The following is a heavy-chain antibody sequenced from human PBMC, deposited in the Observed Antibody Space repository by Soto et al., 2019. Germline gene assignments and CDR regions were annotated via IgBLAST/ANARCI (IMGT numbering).Heavy chain of an antibody. CDR1: GFKFEEYA. CDR3: TKGTRYSYGYRDWFYS. D-gene: IGHD5-18*01. J-gene: IGHJ5*01. CDR2: ISWNGGSL. V-gene: IGHV3-9*01. Sequence: PGGSLRLSCAASGFKFEEYAMSWVRQAPGKGPEWVSGISWNGGSLVYSDSVKGRFTISRDNAKNSLYLQMNNLRTEDTALYYCTKGTRYSYGYRDWFYSWGQGTRVTVSS.